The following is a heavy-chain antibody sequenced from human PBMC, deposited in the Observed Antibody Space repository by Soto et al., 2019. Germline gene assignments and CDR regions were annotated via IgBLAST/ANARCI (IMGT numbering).Heavy chain of an antibody. CDR1: GYTFTSYD. CDR3: ARTYYAPDPYYYYGMDV. J-gene: IGHJ6*02. Sequence: QVQLVQSGAEVKKPGASVKVSCKASGYTFTSYDINWVRQATGQGLEWMGWMNPNSGNTGYAQKFQGRVTMTRNPYISTAYLELSSLRSEDTAVYYCARTYYAPDPYYYYGMDVWGHGTTVAVS. CDR2: MNPNSGNT. D-gene: IGHD3-16*01. V-gene: IGHV1-8*01.